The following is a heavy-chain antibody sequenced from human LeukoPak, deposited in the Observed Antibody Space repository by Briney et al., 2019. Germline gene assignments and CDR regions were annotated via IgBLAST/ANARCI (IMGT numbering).Heavy chain of an antibody. CDR1: GFTFNDYA. D-gene: IGHD3-10*01. CDR2: ISYDGYDK. CDR3: ARDGGFGESKDFDY. J-gene: IGHJ4*02. V-gene: IGHV3-30-3*01. Sequence: GGSLRLSCAASGFTFNDYAMYWLRQTPGKGLEWVTLISYDGYDKSYADSVRGRFTISRDNSKNTLYLQMDSLRAEDTAVYYCARDGGFGESKDFDYWGQGTLVTVSS.